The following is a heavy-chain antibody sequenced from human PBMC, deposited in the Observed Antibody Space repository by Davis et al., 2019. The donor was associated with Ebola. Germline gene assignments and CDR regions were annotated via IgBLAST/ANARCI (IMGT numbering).Heavy chain of an antibody. V-gene: IGHV3-23*01. D-gene: IGHD3-3*01. CDR2: ISGNGAST. CDR1: GSSFSSRA. J-gene: IGHJ4*02. CDR3: ARWNNYDFWSAYYGGGYYFDY. Sequence: GESLKISCRAYGSSFSSRAMNWVRQAPGKGLEWVSGISGNGASTYYADSVKGRFTISRDNSENTLHLQMNSLRAEDTAIYYCARWNNYDFWSAYYGGGYYFDYWGQGILVTVSS.